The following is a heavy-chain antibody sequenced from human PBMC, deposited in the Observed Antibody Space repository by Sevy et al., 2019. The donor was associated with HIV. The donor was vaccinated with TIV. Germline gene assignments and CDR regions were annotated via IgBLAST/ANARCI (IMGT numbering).Heavy chain of an antibody. D-gene: IGHD3-3*01. CDR1: GFSFGSYW. J-gene: IGHJ4*01. CDR2: INQDGSEK. CDR3: TRDISTNDFWSGYYSNY. Sequence: GGSLRLSCAASGFSFGSYWMSWVRQALGKGLEWVANINQDGSEKYYVESVRGRFTISRDNAKNFLYLQMNSLRDEDTAVYYCTRDISTNDFWSGYYSNYWGHGTLVTVSS. V-gene: IGHV3-7*03.